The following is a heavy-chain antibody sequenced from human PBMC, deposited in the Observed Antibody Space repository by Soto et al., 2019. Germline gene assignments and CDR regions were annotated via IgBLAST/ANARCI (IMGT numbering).Heavy chain of an antibody. CDR1: GFTFSRNY. CDR2: IYSGGST. J-gene: IGHJ4*02. CDR3: ARAFGDHEDY. D-gene: IGHD4-17*01. Sequence: GGSLRLSGAASGFTFSRNYMSWVRQAPGKGLEWVSVIYSGGSTYYADSVKGRFTISRDNSKNTLYLQMNSLRAEDTAVYYCARAFGDHEDYWGQGTLVTVSS. V-gene: IGHV3-66*01.